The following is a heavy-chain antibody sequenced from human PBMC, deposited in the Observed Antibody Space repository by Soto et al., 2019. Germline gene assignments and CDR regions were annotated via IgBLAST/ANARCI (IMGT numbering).Heavy chain of an antibody. J-gene: IGHJ6*02. Sequence: GASVKVSCKASGYTFTSYGISWVRQAPGQGLEWMGWISAYNGNTNYAQKLQGRVTMTTDTSTSTAYMELRSLRSDDTAVYYCAILEREGKIYYYYYGMDVWGQGTTVTVS. CDR2: ISAYNGNT. V-gene: IGHV1-18*01. CDR1: GYTFTSYG. CDR3: AILEREGKIYYYYYGMDV.